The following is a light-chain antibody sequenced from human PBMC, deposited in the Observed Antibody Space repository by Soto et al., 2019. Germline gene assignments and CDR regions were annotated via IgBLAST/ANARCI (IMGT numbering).Light chain of an antibody. CDR2: EVT. V-gene: IGLV2-8*01. CDR1: SNDVGGHKY. J-gene: IGLJ7*01. Sequence: QSALTQPPSASGSPGQSVTISCTGTSNDVGGHKYVSWYQHHPGKAPKLIIYEVTQRPSGVPHRFSGSKSDNTASLTVSGLQAEDEADYYCSSYGGSTNFVVFGGGTQLTVL. CDR3: SSYGGSTNFVV.